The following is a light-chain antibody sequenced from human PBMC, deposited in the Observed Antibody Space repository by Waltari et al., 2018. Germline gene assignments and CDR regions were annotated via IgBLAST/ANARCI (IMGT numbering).Light chain of an antibody. CDR2: WAS. Sequence: DIVMTQSQDSLAVSLGERATIKCKSSQNLLYTSNTKKFLAWYQPRPGHPLKLLIYWASTRESGVPDRFRGNGSGTDFTLTITALQAEDVAVYYCQQYYRPPLTFGGGTKVEIK. V-gene: IGKV4-1*01. CDR3: QQYYRPPLT. CDR1: QNLLYTSNTKKF. J-gene: IGKJ4*01.